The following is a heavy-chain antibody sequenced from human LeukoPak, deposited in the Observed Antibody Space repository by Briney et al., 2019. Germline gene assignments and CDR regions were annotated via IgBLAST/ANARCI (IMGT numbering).Heavy chain of an antibody. CDR3: AREVGALDY. J-gene: IGHJ4*02. CDR2: ISDNGDST. V-gene: IGHV3-23*01. Sequence: GESLRLSCAASGFTFSTSAVSWVRQAPGKGLEWVSIISDNGDSTYYADSVKGRFTTSRDNSKDTLYLQMNSLRAEDTAVYYCAREVGALDYWGQGTLVTVSS. D-gene: IGHD1-26*01. CDR1: GFTFSTSA.